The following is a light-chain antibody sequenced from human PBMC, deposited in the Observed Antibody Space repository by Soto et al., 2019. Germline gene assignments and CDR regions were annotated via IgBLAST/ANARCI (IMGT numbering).Light chain of an antibody. CDR2: EVS. V-gene: IGLV2-14*02. Sequence: QSVLTQPASVSGSPGQSITISCTGTSSDVGSYNLVSWYQQHPGKAPKLMIYEVSNRPSGVSNRFSGSKSGNTASLTIPGLQAEDEADYYCSSYTSSSSPFVFGTGTKLTVL. J-gene: IGLJ1*01. CDR3: SSYTSSSSPFV. CDR1: SSDVGSYNL.